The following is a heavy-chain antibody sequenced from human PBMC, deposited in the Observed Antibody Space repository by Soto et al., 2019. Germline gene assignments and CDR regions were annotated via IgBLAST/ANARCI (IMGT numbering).Heavy chain of an antibody. V-gene: IGHV4-61*01. CDR1: GVSVSNHNYY. J-gene: IGHJ6*02. CDR3: ARIGAVGGWYIEGDYYYYGMDV. Sequence: SETLSLTCTVSGVSVSNHNYYWTWIRQPPGKGPEWVGYIHYSGSTNHNPSLKSRVTMSVDTAKNQFSLELTSVTAADTAVYYCARIGAVGGWYIEGDYYYYGMDVWGQGTTVTVSS. CDR2: IHYSGST. D-gene: IGHD6-19*01.